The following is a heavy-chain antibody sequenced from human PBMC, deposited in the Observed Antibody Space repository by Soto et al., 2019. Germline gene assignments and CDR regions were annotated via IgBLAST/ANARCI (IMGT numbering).Heavy chain of an antibody. CDR2: IYWDDDK. D-gene: IGHD2-15*01. J-gene: IGHJ4*02. Sequence: QITLKESGPTLVKPTQTLTLTCTFSGFSLSTSGVGVGWIRQPPGKALEWLALIYWDDDKRYSPSLKSRLTITKDTTTNPVGLTMTNMDPVDTATYYCAHRPSYCSGGSCYSGFDYWGQGTLVTVSS. CDR1: GFSLSTSGVG. CDR3: AHRPSYCSGGSCYSGFDY. V-gene: IGHV2-5*02.